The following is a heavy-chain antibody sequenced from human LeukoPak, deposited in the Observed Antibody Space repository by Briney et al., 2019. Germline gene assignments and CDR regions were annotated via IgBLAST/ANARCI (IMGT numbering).Heavy chain of an antibody. D-gene: IGHD1-1*01. CDR1: GGSISSSNW. J-gene: IGHJ6*02. CDR2: INHDRST. V-gene: IGHV4-4*02. Sequence: SETLSLTCAVSGGSISSSNWWRWVPRPPGKGLEWIGAINHDRSTNYNPSLKCRVTISVDKSKTQFSLKLGSVTAGDTAVYYCARVPGTPYYYYGMDVWGQGTTVTVSS. CDR3: ARVPGTPYYYYGMDV.